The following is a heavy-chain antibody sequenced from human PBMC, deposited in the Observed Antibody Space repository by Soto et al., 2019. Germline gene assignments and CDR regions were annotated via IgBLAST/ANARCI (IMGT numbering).Heavy chain of an antibody. CDR3: AGEGVTASMSMPWMGYHYYGLDV. D-gene: IGHD1-26*01. CDR2: IMPMFGVT. J-gene: IGHJ6*02. CDR1: GGSFKSHT. Sequence: QVQLVQSGAEVKKPGSSVKVSCRASGGSFKSHTISWVRQAPGQGLEWMGGIMPMFGVTNYARKFQGRLTVAANEPTTTAYMEVSSLTSEDTAVYYCAGEGVTASMSMPWMGYHYYGLDVWGQGTTVIVSS. V-gene: IGHV1-69*12.